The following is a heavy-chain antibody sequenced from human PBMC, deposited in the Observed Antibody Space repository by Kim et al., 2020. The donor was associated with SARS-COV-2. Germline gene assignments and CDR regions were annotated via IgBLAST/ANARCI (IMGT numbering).Heavy chain of an antibody. J-gene: IGHJ4*02. D-gene: IGHD3-3*01. CDR2: ISGSGGST. Sequence: GGSLRLSCAASGFTFSSYAMSWFLQAPGKGLEWVSAISGSGGSTYYADSVKGRFTISRDNSKNTLYLQMNSLRAEDTAVYYCAKVKGDDFWSGYRGDYWGQGTLVTVSS. V-gene: IGHV3-23*01. CDR1: GFTFSSYA. CDR3: AKVKGDDFWSGYRGDY.